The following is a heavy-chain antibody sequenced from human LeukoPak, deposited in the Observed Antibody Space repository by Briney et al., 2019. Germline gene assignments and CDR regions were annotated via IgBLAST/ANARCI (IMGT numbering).Heavy chain of an antibody. CDR3: ARRYCSSTSCYGHYYYGMDV. V-gene: IGHV4-39*01. D-gene: IGHD2-2*01. CDR1: GGSISSSSYY. Sequence: PSETLSLTCTVSGGSISSSSYYWGWIRQPPGKGLEWIGSIYYSGSTYYNPSLKSRVTISVDTSKNQFSLKLSSVTAADTAVYYCARRYCSSTSCYGHYYYGMDVWGQGTTVTVSS. J-gene: IGHJ6*02. CDR2: IYYSGST.